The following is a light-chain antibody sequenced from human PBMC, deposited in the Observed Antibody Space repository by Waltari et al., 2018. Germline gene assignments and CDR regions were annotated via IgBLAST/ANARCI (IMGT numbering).Light chain of an antibody. V-gene: IGKV3-15*01. Sequence: EIVMTQSPATLSVSPGERATLSCRSSQPHTSNLTWSQQKPGQAPRLLIYGASTRATGIPARFSGSGSGTQFTLTISSLQSEDFVVYYCQQYNNRPYTFGQGTKLEIK. CDR3: QQYNNRPYT. CDR1: QPHTSN. J-gene: IGKJ2*01. CDR2: GAS.